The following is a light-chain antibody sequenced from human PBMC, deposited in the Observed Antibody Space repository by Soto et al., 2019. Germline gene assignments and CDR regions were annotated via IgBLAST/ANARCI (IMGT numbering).Light chain of an antibody. CDR2: GAS. CDR1: QSISSN. CDR3: QHYNNWPPWT. Sequence: EIVMTQSPATLSVSPGERATLSCRASQSISSNLAWYQQKRGQAPRLLIYGASTRATGIPTRFSGSGSGTEFTLTISSLHSDDFAVYYCQHYNNWPPWTFGQGTKVEIK. J-gene: IGKJ1*01. V-gene: IGKV3-15*01.